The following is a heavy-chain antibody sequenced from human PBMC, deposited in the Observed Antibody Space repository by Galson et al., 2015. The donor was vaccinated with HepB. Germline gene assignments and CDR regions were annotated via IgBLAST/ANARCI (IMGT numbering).Heavy chain of an antibody. V-gene: IGHV1-46*01. CDR1: GYTFTSYY. CDR3: ARDLGIVVVAATPQYYYYGMDV. Sequence: SVKVSCKASGYTFTSYYMHWVRQAPGQGLEWMGIINPSGGSTSYAQKFQGRVTMTRDTSTSTVYMELSSLRSEDTAVYYCARDLGIVVVAATPQYYYYGMDVWGQGTTVTVSS. J-gene: IGHJ6*02. D-gene: IGHD2-15*01. CDR2: INPSGGST.